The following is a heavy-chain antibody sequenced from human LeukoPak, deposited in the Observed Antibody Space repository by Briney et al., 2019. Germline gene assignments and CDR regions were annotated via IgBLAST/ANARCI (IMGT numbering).Heavy chain of an antibody. J-gene: IGHJ3*02. D-gene: IGHD1-26*01. Sequence: SETLSLTCTVSDGSISNYFWSWIRQPPGKGLEWIAYVHYSEPTNYNPSLRSRVTISLDTSNNQFSLKLRSVTAADTAVYYCARDRRRDLLHAFDIWGQGTMITVSS. CDR1: DGSISNYF. CDR3: ARDRRRDLLHAFDI. CDR2: VHYSEPT. V-gene: IGHV4-59*01.